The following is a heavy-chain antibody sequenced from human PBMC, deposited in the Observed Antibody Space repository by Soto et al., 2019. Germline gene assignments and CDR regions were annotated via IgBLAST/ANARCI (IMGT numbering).Heavy chain of an antibody. CDR1: GFTFSSYS. V-gene: IGHV3-21*01. J-gene: IGHJ3*02. CDR3: GKKQGPRGGSHVFDI. D-gene: IGHD3-10*01. Sequence: PGGSMRLSCAASGFTFSSYSMNWVRQAPGKGLEWVSSISSSSSYIYYADSVKGLFTISRYNSKKSMYLQKNSLRARDTAVYYCGKKQGPRGGSHVFDIWGQGKMVPVPS. CDR2: ISSSSSYI.